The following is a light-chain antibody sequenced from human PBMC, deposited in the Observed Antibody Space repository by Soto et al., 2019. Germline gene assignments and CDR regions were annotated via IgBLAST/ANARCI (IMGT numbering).Light chain of an antibody. CDR2: EDI. J-gene: IGLJ1*01. CDR3: CSYPESSTYV. Sequence: QSVLTQPASVSGSPGQSITISCTGTRSDVGSYNLVSWYQQHPGKAPKVMIYEDIKRPSGVSNRFSGSKSDNTASLTISGLQAEDEAEYYCCSYPESSTYVFGTGTKLTVL. V-gene: IGLV2-23*01. CDR1: RSDVGSYNL.